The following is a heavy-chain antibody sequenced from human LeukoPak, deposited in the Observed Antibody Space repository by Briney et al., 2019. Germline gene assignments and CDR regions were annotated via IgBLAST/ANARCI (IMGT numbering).Heavy chain of an antibody. V-gene: IGHV1-2*02. CDR2: INPNSGGT. CDR1: GYTFTGYY. J-gene: IGHJ4*02. Sequence: ASVKVSCKASGYTFTGYYMHWVRQAPGQGLEWMGWINPNSGGTNYAQKFQGRVTMTRDTSISTAYMELSRLRSDDTAVYYCARSRALDHDSDYYFDYWGQGTLVTVSS. CDR3: ARSRALDHDSDYYFDY. D-gene: IGHD3-22*01.